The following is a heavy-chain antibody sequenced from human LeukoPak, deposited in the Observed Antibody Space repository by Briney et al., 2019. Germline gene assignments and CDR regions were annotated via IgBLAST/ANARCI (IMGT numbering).Heavy chain of an antibody. J-gene: IGHJ4*02. D-gene: IGHD6-13*01. CDR2: ISGSTAST. CDR3: ARDATDSRTRYYFFDY. V-gene: IGHV3-23*01. CDR1: GFTFSNYA. Sequence: GGSLKLSCAASGFTFSNYAMSWVRQAPGKGLEWVSSISGSTASTYYADSVKGRFTISRDNSENTLYLQMTSLRAEDTALYYCARDATDSRTRYYFFDYWGQGTLVTVSS.